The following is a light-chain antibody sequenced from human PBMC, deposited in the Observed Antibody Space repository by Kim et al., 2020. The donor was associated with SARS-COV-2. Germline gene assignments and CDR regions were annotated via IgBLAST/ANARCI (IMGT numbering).Light chain of an antibody. V-gene: IGLV2-11*01. CDR2: DVT. J-gene: IGLJ2*01. Sequence: PGQSVHISCTRTSINVGSYNYVSCYQQHQGKAPKLIIYDVTKRPSGVPARFSGSKSGNTASLTISGLQAEDEADYYCCSYAGSVVFGGGTQLTVL. CDR3: CSYAGSVV. CDR1: SINVGSYNY.